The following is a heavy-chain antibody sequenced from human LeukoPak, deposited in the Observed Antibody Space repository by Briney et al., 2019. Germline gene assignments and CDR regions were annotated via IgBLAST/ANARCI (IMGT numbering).Heavy chain of an antibody. D-gene: IGHD2-2*02. CDR2: KSKTDGGTT. CDR1: GFTFSNAW. J-gene: IGHJ4*02. V-gene: IGHV3-15*01. Sequence: KPGGSLRLSCAASGFTFSNAWMSWVRQAPGKGLEWVGRKSKTDGGTTDYAAPVKGRFTISRDDSKNTLYLQMNSLKTEDTAVYYCAYIVVVPAAIGYWGQGTLVTVSS. CDR3: AYIVVVPAAIGY.